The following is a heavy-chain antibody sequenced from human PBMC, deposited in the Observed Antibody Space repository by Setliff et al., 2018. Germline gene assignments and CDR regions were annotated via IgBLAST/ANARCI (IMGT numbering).Heavy chain of an antibody. D-gene: IGHD6-13*01. Sequence: GASVKVSCKTSAYTFSGYYIHWVRQAPGQGFEWMGTINTGGGSASIVDQFQGRVTMTRDTSTSTVYMEFSSLKSDDTAVYYCARAGSAAAGRKGVFEYWGQGSLVTVST. CDR1: AYTFSGYY. J-gene: IGHJ4*02. V-gene: IGHV1-46*01. CDR3: ARAGSAAAGRKGVFEY. CDR2: INTGGGSA.